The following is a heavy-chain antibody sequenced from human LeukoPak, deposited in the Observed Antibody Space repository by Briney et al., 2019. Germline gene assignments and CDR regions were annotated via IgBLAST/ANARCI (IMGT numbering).Heavy chain of an antibody. J-gene: IGHJ4*02. Sequence: PGGSLRLSCAAYRFTFSSYAMHWVRQAPGKGLEWVAVISYDGSNKYYADSVKGRFTISRDNSKNTLYLQMNSLRAEDTAVYYCARDRSGEGATAKIGFDYWGQGTLVTVSS. CDR1: RFTFSSYA. V-gene: IGHV3-30-3*01. CDR3: ARDRSGEGATAKIGFDY. D-gene: IGHD1-26*01. CDR2: ISYDGSNK.